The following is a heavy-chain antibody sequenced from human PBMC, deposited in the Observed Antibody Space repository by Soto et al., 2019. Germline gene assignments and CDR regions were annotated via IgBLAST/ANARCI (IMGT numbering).Heavy chain of an antibody. Sequence: QVQLVQSGAEVKKPGASVKVSCKASGYTFTSYGISWVRQAPGQGLEWMGCISAYNGNTNYAQKLQGRVTMTTDTSTSTAYMELRSLRSDDTAVYYCARDEDCSSTSCYGLYYYYGMDVWGQGTTVTVSS. CDR2: ISAYNGNT. CDR1: GYTFTSYG. J-gene: IGHJ6*02. CDR3: ARDEDCSSTSCYGLYYYYGMDV. D-gene: IGHD2-2*01. V-gene: IGHV1-18*01.